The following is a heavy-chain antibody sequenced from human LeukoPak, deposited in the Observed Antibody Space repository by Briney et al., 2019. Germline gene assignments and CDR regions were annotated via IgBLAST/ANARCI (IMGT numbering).Heavy chain of an antibody. CDR3: AGRRSGIAVAGTRRDY. CDR2: IRYSGST. D-gene: IGHD6-19*01. CDR1: GYSISSGYY. J-gene: IGHJ4*02. Sequence: PSETLSLTCAVSGYSISSGYYWGWIRQPPGKGLEWIGSIRYSGSTFYNPSLRSRVTMSIDTSKNQFSLKLTFVTAADTAVYYCAGRRSGIAVAGTRRDYWGQGSLVTVSP. V-gene: IGHV4-38-2*01.